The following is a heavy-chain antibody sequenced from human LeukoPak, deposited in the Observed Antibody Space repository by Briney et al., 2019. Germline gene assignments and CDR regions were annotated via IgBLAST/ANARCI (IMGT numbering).Heavy chain of an antibody. Sequence: PGGSLRLSCAASGFTFSSYAMSWVRQAPGKGLEWVSSISISSNYKYYPDSLKGRFTISRDNAKNSLYLQMNSLRAEDTAVYYCAKQQLVNYYYYMDVWGKGTTVTISS. CDR2: ISISSNYK. J-gene: IGHJ6*03. CDR1: GFTFSSYA. V-gene: IGHV3-21*01. D-gene: IGHD6-13*01. CDR3: AKQQLVNYYYYMDV.